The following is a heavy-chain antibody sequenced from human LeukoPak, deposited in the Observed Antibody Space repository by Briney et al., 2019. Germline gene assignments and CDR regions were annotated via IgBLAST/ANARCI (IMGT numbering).Heavy chain of an antibody. D-gene: IGHD4-23*01. CDR2: INSDGSST. Sequence: GGSLRLSCAASGFTFSSYWMHWVRQAPGKGLVWVSRINSDGSSTSYADSVKGRFTISRDNAKSTLYLQMNSLRAEDTAVYYCARDFREALDYGGKRNRAFDIWGQGTMVTVSS. V-gene: IGHV3-74*01. CDR3: ARDFREALDYGGKRNRAFDI. CDR1: GFTFSSYW. J-gene: IGHJ3*02.